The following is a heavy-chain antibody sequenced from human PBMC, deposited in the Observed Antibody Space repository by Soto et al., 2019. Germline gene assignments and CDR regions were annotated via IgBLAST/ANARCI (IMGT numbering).Heavy chain of an antibody. CDR3: AIDFYYYDSSGYYQESNWFDP. D-gene: IGHD3-22*01. CDR2: ISYAGSNK. J-gene: IGHJ5*02. Sequence: PGGSLRLSCAASGFTFSSYALHWVRQAPGKGLEWVAVISYAGSNKYYADSVKGRFTISRDNSENTLYLQMNSLIAEDTAVYYCAIDFYYYDSSGYYQESNWFDPWGQGTLVTVSS. V-gene: IGHV3-30-3*01. CDR1: GFTFSSYA.